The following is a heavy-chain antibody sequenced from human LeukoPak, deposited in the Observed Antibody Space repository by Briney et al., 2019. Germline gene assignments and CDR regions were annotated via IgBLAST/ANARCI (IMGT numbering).Heavy chain of an antibody. CDR2: VYYSGST. CDR3: ARGSYDVLTGYSTLGEY. J-gene: IGHJ4*02. D-gene: IGHD3-9*01. V-gene: IGHV4-39*02. CDR1: GGSISSSTYY. Sequence: SETLSLTCTVSGGSISSSTYYWGWIRQPPGKGLEWVGNVYYSGSTYYNPSLKSRVTISVDTPKRHFSLKLTSVTAADTAVYYCARGSYDVLTGYSTLGEYWGQGTLVTVSS.